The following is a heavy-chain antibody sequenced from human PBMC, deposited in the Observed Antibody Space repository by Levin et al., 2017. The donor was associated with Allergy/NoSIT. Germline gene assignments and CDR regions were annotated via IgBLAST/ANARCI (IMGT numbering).Heavy chain of an antibody. V-gene: IGHV3-48*02. CDR1: GFTFGSYS. D-gene: IGHD3-10*01. J-gene: IGHJ5*02. Sequence: GESLKISCAASGFTFGSYSLNWVRQAPGKGLEWVSYISTSSTTIYYADSVKGRFTISRDNAKNSLYLQMNSLRDEDTAVYYCARSRGSGSLNWFDPWGQGTLVTVSS. CDR3: ARSRGSGSLNWFDP. CDR2: ISTSSTTI.